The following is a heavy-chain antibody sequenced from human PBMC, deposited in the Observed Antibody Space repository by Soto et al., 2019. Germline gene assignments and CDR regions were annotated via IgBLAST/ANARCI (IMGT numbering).Heavy chain of an antibody. Sequence: PGGSLRLSCAASGFTFSSYWMSWVRQAPGKGLEWVANIKQDGSEKYYVDSVKGRFTISRDNTKNSLYLQMNSLRAEDTAVYYCARDGKLAGARFDYWGQGTLVTVSS. J-gene: IGHJ4*02. V-gene: IGHV3-7*01. D-gene: IGHD6-19*01. CDR2: IKQDGSEK. CDR1: GFTFSSYW. CDR3: ARDGKLAGARFDY.